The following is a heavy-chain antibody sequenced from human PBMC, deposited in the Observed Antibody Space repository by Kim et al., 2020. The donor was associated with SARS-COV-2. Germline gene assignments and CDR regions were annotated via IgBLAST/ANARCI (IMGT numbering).Heavy chain of an antibody. J-gene: IGHJ6*03. V-gene: IGHV4-31*02. D-gene: IGHD1-26*01. Sequence: YYNPSLKSRVTISVDTSKNQFSLKLSSVTAADTAVYYCATQGGNYYYMDVWGKGTTVTVSS. CDR3: ATQGGNYYYMDV.